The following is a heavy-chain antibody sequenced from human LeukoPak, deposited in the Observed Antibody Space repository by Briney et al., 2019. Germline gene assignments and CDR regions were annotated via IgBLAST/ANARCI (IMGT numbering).Heavy chain of an antibody. V-gene: IGHV3-48*04. J-gene: IGHJ4*02. Sequence: GWSLRLSCAAPGFTFSSYSMNWVRQAPGKGREGVSYISSSSSNIYYADSVKGRFTISRDNAKNSLYLQMNSLRAEDTAVYYCAREILGTTMTIDYWGQGTLVTVSS. CDR2: ISSSSSNI. D-gene: IGHD2-15*01. CDR3: AREILGTTMTIDY. CDR1: GFTFSSYS.